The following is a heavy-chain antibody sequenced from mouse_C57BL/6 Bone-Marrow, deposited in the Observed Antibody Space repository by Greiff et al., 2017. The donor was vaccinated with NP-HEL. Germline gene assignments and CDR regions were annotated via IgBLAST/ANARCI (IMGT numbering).Heavy chain of an antibody. D-gene: IGHD3-2*02. CDR1: GYTFTDYY. CDR3: ARAQDREPYFDY. CDR2: INPNNGGT. V-gene: IGHV1-26*01. J-gene: IGHJ2*01. Sequence: EVKLQQSGPELVKPGASVKISCKASGYTFTDYYMNWVKQSHGKSLEWIGDINPNNGGTSYNQKFKGKATLTVDKSSSTADIELRSLASEDSAVYYCARAQDREPYFDYWGQGTTLTVSS.